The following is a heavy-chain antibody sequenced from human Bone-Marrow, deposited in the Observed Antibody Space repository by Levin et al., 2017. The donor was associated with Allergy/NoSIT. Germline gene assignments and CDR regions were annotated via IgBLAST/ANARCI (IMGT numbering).Heavy chain of an antibody. Sequence: GSLRLSCAVYGGSFSGYYWSWIRQPPGKGLEWIGEINHSGSTNYNPSLKSRVTISVDTSKNQFSLKLSSVTAADTAVYYCARGVLLWFGEVRETTYYYYGMDVWGQGTTVTVSS. J-gene: IGHJ6*02. CDR2: INHSGST. D-gene: IGHD3-10*01. CDR3: ARGVLLWFGEVRETTYYYYGMDV. CDR1: GGSFSGYY. V-gene: IGHV4-34*01.